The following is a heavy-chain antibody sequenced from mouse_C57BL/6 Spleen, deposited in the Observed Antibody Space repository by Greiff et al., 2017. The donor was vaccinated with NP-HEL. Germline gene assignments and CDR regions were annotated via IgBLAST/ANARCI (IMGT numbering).Heavy chain of an antibody. J-gene: IGHJ4*01. CDR1: GFTIKDDY. CDR2: IDPENGDT. V-gene: IGHV14-4*01. CDR3: TAEGYDSDYEGY. D-gene: IGHD2-3*01. Sequence: VQLQQSGAELVRPGASVKLSCTASGFTIKDDYMHWVKQRPGQGLEWIGWIDPENGDTEYASKFQGKATITADTSSNTAYLQLSSLTSEDTAVYYCTAEGYDSDYEGYWGQGTSVTVSS.